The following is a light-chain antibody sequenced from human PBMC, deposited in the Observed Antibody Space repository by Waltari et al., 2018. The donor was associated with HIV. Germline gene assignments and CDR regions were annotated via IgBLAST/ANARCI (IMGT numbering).Light chain of an antibody. V-gene: IGKV3-20*01. CDR2: AAS. CDR3: LHYGVSVWT. CDR1: RPVISNN. Sequence: MLTKSPGALSFYRGDTAPLSCRASRPVISNNLAGYQQKPGRTPRLLIYAASKRATGIPDRFSGSGSGSDFTLTISGLDPEDFAIYYCLHYGVSVWTFGQG. J-gene: IGKJ1*01.